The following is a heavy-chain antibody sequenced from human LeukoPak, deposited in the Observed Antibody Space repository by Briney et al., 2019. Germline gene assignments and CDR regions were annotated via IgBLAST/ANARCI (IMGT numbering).Heavy chain of an antibody. V-gene: IGHV4-39*07. J-gene: IGHJ6*03. Sequence: PSETLSLTCTVSGGSISSSSYYWGWIRQPPGKGLEWIGSIYYSGSTYYNPSLKSRVTISVDTSKNQFSLKLSSVTAADTAVYYCARLRGGNMDVWGKGTTVTVSS. CDR1: GGSISSSSYY. CDR3: ARLRGGNMDV. CDR2: IYYSGST.